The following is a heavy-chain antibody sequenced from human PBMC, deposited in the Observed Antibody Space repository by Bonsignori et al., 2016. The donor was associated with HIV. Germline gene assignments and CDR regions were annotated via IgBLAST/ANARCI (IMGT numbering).Heavy chain of an antibody. Sequence: QVQLQESGPGLVKPSETLSLTCTVSGGSIKSYYWSWIRQPPGRGLEWIGYIYHDGTTNYNPSLKSRVTISVDTSKNQFSLKLRSVTTADTALYYCARVDRQMAGGVDYYMDVWGQGATVTVSS. V-gene: IGHV4-59*01. CDR3: ARVDRQMAGGVDYYMDV. D-gene: IGHD2-2*03. CDR2: IYHDGTT. J-gene: IGHJ6*03. CDR1: GGSIKSYY.